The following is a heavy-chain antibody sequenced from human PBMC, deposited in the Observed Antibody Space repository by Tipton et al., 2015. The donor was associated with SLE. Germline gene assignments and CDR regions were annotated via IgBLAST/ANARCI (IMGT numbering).Heavy chain of an antibody. CDR2: ISWNSGSI. J-gene: IGHJ4*02. V-gene: IGHV3-9*01. D-gene: IGHD3-10*01. CDR1: GFTFDDYA. Sequence: SLRLSCAASGFTFDDYAMHWVRQAPGKGLEWVSGISWNSGSIGYADSVKGRFTISRDNAKNSLYLQMNSLRAEDTAVYYCAREKMVQGASDYWGQGTLVTVSS. CDR3: AREKMVQGASDY.